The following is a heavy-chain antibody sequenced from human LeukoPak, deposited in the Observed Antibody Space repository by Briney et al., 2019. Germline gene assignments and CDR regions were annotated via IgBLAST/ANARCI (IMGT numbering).Heavy chain of an antibody. D-gene: IGHD6-13*01. CDR1: GYTFTGYG. CDR3: ARDGPGEAAAGYYYYGMDV. V-gene: IGHV1-18*04. J-gene: IGHJ6*04. CDR2: ISAYNGNT. Sequence: RASVKVSCKASGYTFTGYGISWVRQAPGQGLEWMGWISAYNGNTNYAQKLQGRVTMTTDTSTSTAYMELRSLRSDDTAVYYCARDGPGEAAAGYYYYGMDVWGKGTTVTVSP.